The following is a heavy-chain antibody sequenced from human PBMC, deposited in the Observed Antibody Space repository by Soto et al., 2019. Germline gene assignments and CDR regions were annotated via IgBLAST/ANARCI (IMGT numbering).Heavy chain of an antibody. V-gene: IGHV1-18*04. CDR3: ARFGEVRPVSHSSQAGMDV. D-gene: IGHD3-16*01. Sequence: QVQLVQSGSEVRKPGASVKVSCKTSGYSFTNYGITWVRQVPGQGLEWMGWISAHNANTKLAQQFQDRAIMSTDTSTTTAYMELRSLRSDDTAEYFCARFGEVRPVSHSSQAGMDVWGPGPTVTVSS. CDR1: GYSFTNYG. CDR2: ISAHNANT. J-gene: IGHJ6*02.